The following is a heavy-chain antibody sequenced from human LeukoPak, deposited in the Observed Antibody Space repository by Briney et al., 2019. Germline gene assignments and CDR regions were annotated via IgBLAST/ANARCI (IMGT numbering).Heavy chain of an antibody. CDR3: ARGWELLEFDY. Sequence: SETLSLPCTVSGGSISSHYWSWIRQPPGKGLEWIGYIYYSGSTNYNPSLKSRVTISVDTSKNQFSLKLSSVTAADTAVYYCARGWELLEFDYWGQGTLVTVSS. CDR1: GGSISSHY. CDR2: IYYSGST. D-gene: IGHD1-26*01. J-gene: IGHJ4*02. V-gene: IGHV4-59*11.